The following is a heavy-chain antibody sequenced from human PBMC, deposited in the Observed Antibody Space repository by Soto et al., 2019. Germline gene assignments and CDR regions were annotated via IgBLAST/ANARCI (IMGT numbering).Heavy chain of an antibody. V-gene: IGHV3-7*03. CDR3: AREGYYDILTGRYGAFDI. Sequence: GGSLRLSCAASGFTFSSYWMSWVRQAPGKGLEWVANIKQDGSEKYYVDSVKGRFTISRDNAKTSLYLQMNSLRAEDTAVYYCAREGYYDILTGRYGAFDIWGQGTMVTVSS. J-gene: IGHJ3*02. CDR2: IKQDGSEK. CDR1: GFTFSSYW. D-gene: IGHD3-9*01.